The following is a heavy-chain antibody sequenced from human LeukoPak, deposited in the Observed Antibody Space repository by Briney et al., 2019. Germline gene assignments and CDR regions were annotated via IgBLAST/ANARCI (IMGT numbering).Heavy chain of an antibody. CDR1: GGTFSSYA. CDR3: AREGWDLQYNWFDP. V-gene: IGHV1-69*01. Sequence: VMVSXKASGGTFSSYAISWVRQAPGQGLEWMGGIIPIFGTANYAQKFQGRVTVTADESTSTAYMELSSLRSEDTAVYYCAREGWDLQYNWFDPWGQGTLVTVSS. J-gene: IGHJ5*02. CDR2: IIPIFGTA. D-gene: IGHD2-15*01.